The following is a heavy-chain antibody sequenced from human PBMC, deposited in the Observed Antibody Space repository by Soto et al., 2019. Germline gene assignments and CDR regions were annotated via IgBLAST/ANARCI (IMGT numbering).Heavy chain of an antibody. V-gene: IGHV3-66*01. CDR1: GLSVSSND. D-gene: IGHD4-17*01. CDR3: ARDDDYVDNGLDY. CDR2: IYSADNT. Sequence: PGGSLRLSCAASGLSVSSNDMSWVRQAPGKGLECVSIIYSADNTFYLDSVKGRFIISRDNSKNTVYLQMNSLRADDTAVYYCARDDDYVDNGLDYWGQGTLVTAPQ. J-gene: IGHJ4*02.